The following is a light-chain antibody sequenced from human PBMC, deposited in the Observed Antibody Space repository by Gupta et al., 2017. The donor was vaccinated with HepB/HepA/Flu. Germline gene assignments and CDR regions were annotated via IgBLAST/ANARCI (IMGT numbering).Light chain of an antibody. V-gene: IGKV3-20*01. CDR1: QNVNSDF. CDR3: QQYGGSPRT. CDR2: GAS. J-gene: IGKJ1*01. Sequence: DIVLTQSPGILSLSPGERATLSCRASQNVNSDFVAWYQQKPGQAPRLLIYGASTRATGISDRFSGSGSGTDFTLTISRLDPEDFVVYFCQQYGGSPRTFGQGTK.